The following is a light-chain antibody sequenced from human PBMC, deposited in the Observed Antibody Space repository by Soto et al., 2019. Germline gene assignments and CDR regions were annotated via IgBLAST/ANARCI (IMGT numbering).Light chain of an antibody. CDR1: QSISSC. Sequence: QDPPTLIAPVGIRVTITCRASQSISSCLAWYQQKPGLAPKLLIYTASSLESGVPSRFSGSGSGTDFTLTISSLQPEDFATYYCQQTYSTPPTFGQGTKVDIK. J-gene: IGKJ1*01. V-gene: IGKV1-39*01. CDR2: TAS. CDR3: QQTYSTPPT.